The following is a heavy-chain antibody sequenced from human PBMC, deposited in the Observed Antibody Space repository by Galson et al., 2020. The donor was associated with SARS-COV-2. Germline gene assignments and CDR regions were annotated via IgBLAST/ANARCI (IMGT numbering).Heavy chain of an antibody. V-gene: IGHV4-39*01. CDR2: FYYTGTT. CDR3: WRPMHHYYYGLDV. J-gene: IGHJ6*02. D-gene: IGHD3-10*01. CDR1: GGSISSSSYY. Sequence: SETLSLTCTVSGGSISSSSYYWGWIRQPPGKGLQWIGHFYYTGTTYYNPSLTSRATISADPSKNQFSLRLTSVTAADTAVYYWWRPMHHYYYGLDVWGQGTTVTVAS.